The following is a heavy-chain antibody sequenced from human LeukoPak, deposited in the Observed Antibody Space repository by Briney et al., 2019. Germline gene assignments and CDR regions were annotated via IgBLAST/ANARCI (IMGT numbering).Heavy chain of an antibody. CDR3: ARRMFYVILTDYFDY. V-gene: IGHV3-53*01. Sequence: GGSLRLSCVASGFTLSSHYMSWVRQAPGKGLEWVSIIYSGGGTYYADSVKGRFTVSRDTSKNTVYLQMNSLRADDTAVYYCARRMFYVILTDYFDYWGQGALVTVSS. CDR2: IYSGGGT. D-gene: IGHD3-9*01. CDR1: GFTLSSHY. J-gene: IGHJ4*02.